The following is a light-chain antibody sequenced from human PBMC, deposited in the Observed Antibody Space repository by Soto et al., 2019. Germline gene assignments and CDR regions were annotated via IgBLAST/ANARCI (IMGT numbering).Light chain of an antibody. V-gene: IGKV3-20*01. J-gene: IGKJ2*01. CDR3: QHYGSSPGYT. Sequence: EIVLTQSPGTLSLSPGERATLSCRASQSVTSSYLAWYQQRPGQAPRLLIYGASSRATGIPDRFSGSGSGTDFTLTISRLEPEAFAVYYCQHYGSSPGYTFGQGTKLEIK. CDR1: QSVTSSY. CDR2: GAS.